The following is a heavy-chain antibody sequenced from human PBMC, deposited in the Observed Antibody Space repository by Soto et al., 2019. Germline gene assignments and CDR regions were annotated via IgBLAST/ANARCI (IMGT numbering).Heavy chain of an antibody. Sequence: EVQLLECGGGLVQPGGSLRLSCAASGFSFSTFEMSWVRQAPGRGLEWVSFISDDGSRTYYADAVKGRFTISRDNSKHTLYLQMNSLTAEDTAVYACVKGGWLDFWGQGTLVTVSS. CDR1: GFSFSTFE. V-gene: IGHV3-23*01. J-gene: IGHJ5*01. CDR2: ISDDGSRT. CDR3: VKGGWLDF. D-gene: IGHD3-16*01.